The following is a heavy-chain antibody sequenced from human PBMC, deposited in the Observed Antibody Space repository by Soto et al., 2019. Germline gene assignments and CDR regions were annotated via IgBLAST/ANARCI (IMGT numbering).Heavy chain of an antibody. CDR3: AKDIRRGRRKPDYYFDY. Sequence: GGSLRLSCAASGFTFDDYAMHWVRQAPGKGLEWVSGISWNSGSIGYADSVKGRFTISRDNAKNSLYLQMNSLRAEDTALYYCAKDIRRGRRKPDYYFDYWGQGTLVTVSS. V-gene: IGHV3-9*01. J-gene: IGHJ4*02. CDR1: GFTFDDYA. CDR2: ISWNSGSI. D-gene: IGHD2-2*01.